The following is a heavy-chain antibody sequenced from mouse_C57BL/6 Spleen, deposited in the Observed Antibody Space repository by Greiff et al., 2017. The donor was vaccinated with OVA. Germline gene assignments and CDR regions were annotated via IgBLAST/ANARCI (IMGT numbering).Heavy chain of an antibody. J-gene: IGHJ4*01. D-gene: IGHD2-2*01. V-gene: IGHV1-52*01. CDR3: ARDGYDPMDY. CDR1: GYTFTSYW. CDR2: IDPSDSET. Sequence: VQLQQPGAELVRPGSSVTLSCKASGYTFTSYWMHWVKQRPIQGLEWVGNIDPSDSETHYNQKIKDKATWTVDKSSSTAYMQLSSLPSEDSAVYYCARDGYDPMDYWGQGTSVTVSS.